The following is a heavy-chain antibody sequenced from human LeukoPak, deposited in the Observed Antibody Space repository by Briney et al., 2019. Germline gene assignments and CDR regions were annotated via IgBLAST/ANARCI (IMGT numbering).Heavy chain of an antibody. V-gene: IGHV3-21*01. CDR1: GCTFSSYS. CDR3: ARGVVVAATTPFYY. D-gene: IGHD2-15*01. Sequence: GGSLRLSCAASGCTFSSYSMNWVRQAPGKGLEWVSSISSSSSYIYYADSVKGRFTISRDNAKNSLYLQMNSLRAEDTAVYYCARGVVVAATTPFYYWGQGTLVTVSS. CDR2: ISSSSSYI. J-gene: IGHJ4*02.